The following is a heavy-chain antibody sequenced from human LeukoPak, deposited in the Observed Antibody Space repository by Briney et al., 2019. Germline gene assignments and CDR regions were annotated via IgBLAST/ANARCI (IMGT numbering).Heavy chain of an antibody. V-gene: IGHV4-31*03. J-gene: IGHJ6*02. CDR2: IYYSGST. Sequence: SQTLSLTCTVSGGSISSGGYYWSWIRQHPGKGLEWIGYIYYSGSTNYNPSLKSRVTISVDTSKNQFSLKLSSVTAADTAVYYCARHQPLIPGWYQPSYLGYYYYGMDVWGQGTTVTVSS. CDR3: ARHQPLIPGWYQPSYLGYYYYGMDV. D-gene: IGHD2-2*01. CDR1: GGSISSGGYY.